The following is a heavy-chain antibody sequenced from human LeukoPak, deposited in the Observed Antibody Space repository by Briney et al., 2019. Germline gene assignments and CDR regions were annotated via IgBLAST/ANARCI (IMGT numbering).Heavy chain of an antibody. Sequence: GGSLRLSCAASEFTFGSYWMTWVRQAPGKGLEWVANINRDGSKNHFVASVKGRFTISRDNAKNFLYLQMNSLRAEDTAVYFCARDSSPYCGDDCYFDAFDLWGQGTMVTVSS. CDR3: ARDSSPYCGDDCYFDAFDL. CDR2: INRDGSKN. J-gene: IGHJ3*01. V-gene: IGHV3-7*03. CDR1: EFTFGSYW. D-gene: IGHD2-21*02.